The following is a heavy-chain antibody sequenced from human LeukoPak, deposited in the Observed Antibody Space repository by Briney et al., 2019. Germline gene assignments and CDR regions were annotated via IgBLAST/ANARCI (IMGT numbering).Heavy chain of an antibody. CDR2: IYYSGST. CDR1: GGSISSSSYY. CDR3: ARARWELLHRSAFDS. J-gene: IGHJ3*02. D-gene: IGHD1-26*01. Sequence: PSETLSLTCTVSGGSISSSSYYWGWIRQPPGKGLEWIGSIYYSGSTYYNPSLKSRVTISVYTSKNQFSLKLSSVTAADTAVYYCARARWELLHRSAFDSWGQGTMVTVSS. V-gene: IGHV4-39*07.